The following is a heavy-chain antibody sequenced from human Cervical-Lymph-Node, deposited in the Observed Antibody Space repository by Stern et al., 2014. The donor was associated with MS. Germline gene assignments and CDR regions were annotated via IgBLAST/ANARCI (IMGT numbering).Heavy chain of an antibody. CDR2: IIPILGIA. J-gene: IGHJ5*02. Sequence: VQLVQSGAEVKKPGSSVKVSCKASGGTFSSYTISWVRQALGQGLEWMGRIIPILGIANYAQKFQGRVTITADKSTSTAYMELSSLRSEDTAVYYCAREDIVVVPAACGWFDPWGQGTLVTVSS. CDR1: GGTFSSYT. V-gene: IGHV1-69*09. D-gene: IGHD2-2*01. CDR3: AREDIVVVPAACGWFDP.